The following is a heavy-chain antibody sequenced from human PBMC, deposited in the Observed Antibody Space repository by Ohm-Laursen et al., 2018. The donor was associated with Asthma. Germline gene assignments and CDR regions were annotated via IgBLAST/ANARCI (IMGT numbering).Heavy chain of an antibody. J-gene: IGHJ6*02. Sequence: SLRLSCSASGLTGRRNYMSWVRQAPGKGLDWVSGINDGGDRTYHADSVKGRFTTSRDNSKSILYLQMNSLRADDTAVYFCAKVLATSAHYWYGMDSWGQGTTVTVSS. V-gene: IGHV3-23*01. CDR1: GLTGRRNY. CDR3: AKVLATSAHYWYGMDS. CDR2: INDGGDRT.